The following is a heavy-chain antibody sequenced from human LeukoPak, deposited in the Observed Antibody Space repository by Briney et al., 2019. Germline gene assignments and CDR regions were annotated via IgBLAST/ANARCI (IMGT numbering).Heavy chain of an antibody. CDR2: ISGSGGST. D-gene: IGHD6-13*01. J-gene: IGHJ4*02. CDR3: AKGARIAAARAHFDY. Sequence: PGGSLRLSCAASGFTFSSYAMSWVREAPGKGLEWGSAISGSGGSTYYADSVKGRFTISRDNSKNTLYLQMNSLRAEDTAVYYCAKGARIAAARAHFDYWGQGTLVTVSS. V-gene: IGHV3-23*01. CDR1: GFTFSSYA.